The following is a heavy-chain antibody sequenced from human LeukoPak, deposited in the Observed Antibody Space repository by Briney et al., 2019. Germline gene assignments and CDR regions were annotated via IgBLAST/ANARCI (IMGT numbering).Heavy chain of an antibody. CDR1: GGSISSYY. V-gene: IGHV4-4*07. CDR2: IYTSGST. D-gene: IGHD1-26*01. Sequence: SETLSLTCTVSGGSISSYYWSWIRQPAGKGLEWIGRIYTSGSTNYNPSLKSRVTMSVDTSKNQFSLKLSSVTAADTAVYYCARESGIVGAIYAFDIWGQGTMVTVSS. CDR3: ARESGIVGAIYAFDI. J-gene: IGHJ3*02.